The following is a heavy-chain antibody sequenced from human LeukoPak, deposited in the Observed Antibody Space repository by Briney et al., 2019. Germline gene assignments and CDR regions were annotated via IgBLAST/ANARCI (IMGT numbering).Heavy chain of an antibody. J-gene: IGHJ4*02. CDR1: GFTFSNYG. CDR3: AKDSSVWVVGAISFFDY. D-gene: IGHD1-26*01. V-gene: IGHV3-30*18. Sequence: GGSLRLSCAASGFTFSNYGMHWVRQAPGKGLEWVAAISYDGSTKYYADSVKGQFTSSRDNSKNTLYLQMNSLRPEDTAVYYCAKDSSVWVVGAISFFDYWGQGTLVTVSS. CDR2: ISYDGSTK.